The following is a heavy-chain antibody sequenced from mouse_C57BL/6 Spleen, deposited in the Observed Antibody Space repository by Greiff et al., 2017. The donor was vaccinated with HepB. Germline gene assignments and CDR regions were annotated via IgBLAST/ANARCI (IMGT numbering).Heavy chain of an antibody. V-gene: IGHV1-15*01. Sequence: QVQLQQSGAELVRPGASVTLSCKASGYTFTDYEMHWVKQTPVHGLEWIGAIDPETGGTAYNQKFKGKAILTADKSSSTAYMELRSLTSEDSAVYDCTSALSYAMDYWGQGTSVTVSA. J-gene: IGHJ4*01. CDR1: GYTFTDYE. D-gene: IGHD6-2*01. CDR2: IDPETGGT. CDR3: TSALSYAMDY.